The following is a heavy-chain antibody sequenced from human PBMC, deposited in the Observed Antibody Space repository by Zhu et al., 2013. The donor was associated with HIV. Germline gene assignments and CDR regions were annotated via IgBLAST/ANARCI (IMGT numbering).Heavy chain of an antibody. CDR1: GYTFTSYD. Sequence: VQLVQSGAEVKKPGSSVKVSCKASGYTFTSYDINWVRQATGQGLEWMGWMNPNSGNTGYAQKFQGRVTMTRNTSISTAYMELSSLRSEDTAVYYCASLAGSYWYFDLWGRGTLVTVSS. J-gene: IGHJ2*01. D-gene: IGHD6-13*01. CDR2: MNPNSGNT. V-gene: IGHV1-8*01. CDR3: ASLAGSYWYFDL.